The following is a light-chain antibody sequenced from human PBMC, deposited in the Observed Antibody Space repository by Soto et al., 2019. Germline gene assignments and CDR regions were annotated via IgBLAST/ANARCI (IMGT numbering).Light chain of an antibody. CDR1: SSDVGGYNY. CDR2: EVS. J-gene: IGLJ2*01. CDR3: YSYAGSSTFV. V-gene: IGLV2-14*01. Sequence: QSALTQPASVSGSPGQSITISCTGTSSDVGGYNYVSWYQHHPGKAPKLMIYEVSNRPSGVSNRFSGSKSGNTASLTISGLQAEDEADYYCYSYAGSSTFVFGGGTKLTVL.